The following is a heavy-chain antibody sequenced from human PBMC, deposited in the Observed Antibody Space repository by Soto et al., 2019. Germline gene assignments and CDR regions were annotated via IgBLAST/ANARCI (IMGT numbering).Heavy chain of an antibody. Sequence: EVQLLESGGGLVQPGGSLRLSCAASGFTFSSYAMSWVGQAPGKGLEWVSAISGSGGSTYYADSVKGRFTISRDNSKNTLYLQMNSLRADDTAVYYCAMWWTERYFDWFRNDAFDIWGQGTMVTVSS. D-gene: IGHD3-9*01. V-gene: IGHV3-23*01. CDR2: ISGSGGST. CDR3: AMWWTERYFDWFRNDAFDI. J-gene: IGHJ3*02. CDR1: GFTFSSYA.